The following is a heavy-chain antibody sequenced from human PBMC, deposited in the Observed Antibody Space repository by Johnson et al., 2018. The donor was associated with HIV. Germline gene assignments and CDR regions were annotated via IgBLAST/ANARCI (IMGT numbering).Heavy chain of an antibody. Sequence: VQLVESGGGLVQPGGSLRLSCAASGFTFSDYWMHWVRQVPGKGLVWVSRINSDGTTTTYANFVKGRLTISRDNAKNTLYLQMNSLRADDTAVYYCASAFTANIWGQGTLVSVSS. CDR2: INSDGTTT. D-gene: IGHD3-3*02. J-gene: IGHJ3*02. CDR1: GFTFSDYW. CDR3: ASAFTANI. V-gene: IGHV3-74*02.